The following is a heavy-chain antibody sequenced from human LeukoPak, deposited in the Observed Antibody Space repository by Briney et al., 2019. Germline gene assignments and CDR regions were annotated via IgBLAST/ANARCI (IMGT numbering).Heavy chain of an antibody. V-gene: IGHV4-61*01. D-gene: IGHD3-22*01. Sequence: SETLSLTCTVSGYSISSGYYWSWIRQPPGKGLEWIGYIYYSGSTNYNPSLKSRVTISVDTSKNQFSLKLSSVTAADTAAYYCARGYYDSSGVEDWFDPWGQGTLVTVSS. CDR2: IYYSGST. CDR3: ARGYYDSSGVEDWFDP. CDR1: GYSISSGYY. J-gene: IGHJ5*02.